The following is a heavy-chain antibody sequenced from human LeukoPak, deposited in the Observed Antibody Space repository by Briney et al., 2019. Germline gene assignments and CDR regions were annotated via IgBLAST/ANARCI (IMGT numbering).Heavy chain of an antibody. CDR1: GGSISSYY. CDR3: ARQSSSSSWPYYYYYGMDV. Sequence: SETLSLTCTVSGGSISSYYWSWIRQPPGKGLEWIGYIYYSGSTNYNPSLKSRVTISVDTSKNQFSLKLSSVTAADTAVYYCARQSSSSSWPYYYYYGMDVWGQGTTVTVSS. V-gene: IGHV4-59*08. J-gene: IGHJ6*02. D-gene: IGHD6-13*01. CDR2: IYYSGST.